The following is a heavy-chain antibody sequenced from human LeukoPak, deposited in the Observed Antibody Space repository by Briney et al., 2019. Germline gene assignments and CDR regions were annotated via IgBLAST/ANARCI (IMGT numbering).Heavy chain of an antibody. V-gene: IGHV4-38-2*01. CDR2: IYHSGST. D-gene: IGHD3-3*01. CDR3: AGGSDFWSGYRYYFDY. Sequence: PSETLSLTCAVSGYSISSGYYWGWIRQPPGKGLEWIGSIYHSGSTYYNPSLKSRVTISADTSKNQFSLKLSSVTAADTAVYYCAGGSDFWSGYRYYFDYWGQGTLVTVSS. J-gene: IGHJ4*02. CDR1: GYSISSGYY.